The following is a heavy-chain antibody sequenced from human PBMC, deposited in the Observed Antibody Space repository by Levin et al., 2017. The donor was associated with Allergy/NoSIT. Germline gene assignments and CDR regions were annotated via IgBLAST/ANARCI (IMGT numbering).Heavy chain of an antibody. Sequence: GGSLRLSCAVSEFTFSGHALHWVRQAPGKGLEWVAVISYDGNNKHYADSVKGRFTISRDNSKNTLYLQMNSLRAEDTAVYYCERDHTYYSGSSGSQYYYYYGMDVWGQGTTVTVSS. CDR1: EFTFSGHA. CDR3: ERDHTYYSGSSGSQYYYYYGMDV. D-gene: IGHD3-22*01. J-gene: IGHJ6*02. V-gene: IGHV3-30*04. CDR2: ISYDGNNK.